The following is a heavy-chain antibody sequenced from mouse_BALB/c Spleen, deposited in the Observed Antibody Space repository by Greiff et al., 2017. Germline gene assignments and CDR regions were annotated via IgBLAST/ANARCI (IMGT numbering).Heavy chain of an antibody. CDR2: ISSGGGST. CDR3: ARGSWDY. V-gene: IGHV5-12-1*01. CDR1: GFAFSSYD. Sequence: VQLVESGGGLVKPGGSLKLSCAASGFAFSSYDMSWVRQTPEKRLEWVAYISSGGGSTYYPDTVKGRFTISRDNAKNTLYLQMSSLKSEDTAMYYCARGSWDYWGQGTTLTVSS. J-gene: IGHJ2*01.